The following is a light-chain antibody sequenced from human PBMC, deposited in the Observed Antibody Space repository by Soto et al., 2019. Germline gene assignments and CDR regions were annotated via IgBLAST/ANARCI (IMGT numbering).Light chain of an antibody. CDR1: QSVSRY. CDR2: DAS. CDR3: QQRSYWPPLT. Sequence: EIVLTQSPVTLSLSPGERATLSCRASQSVSRYLAWYQQKPGQAPRLLIYDASNRATGIPARFRGSGSGTDFTLTIDSLGPEAVAVYYCQQRSYWPPLTFGGGTKVEIK. J-gene: IGKJ4*01. V-gene: IGKV3-11*01.